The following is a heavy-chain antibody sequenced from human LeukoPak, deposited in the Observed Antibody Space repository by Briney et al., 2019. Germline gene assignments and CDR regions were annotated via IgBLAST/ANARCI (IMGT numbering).Heavy chain of an antibody. V-gene: IGHV3-7*01. CDR2: IKQDGSEK. D-gene: IGHD6-19*01. J-gene: IGHJ4*02. Sequence: GGSLRLSCAASGFTFSSYWMSWVRQAPGKGPEWVANIKQDGSEKFYVASVKGRFTISRDNGKNSLYLQMNSPRADDTAVYYCARGGQWLAPDYWGQGTLVTVSS. CDR3: ARGGQWLAPDY. CDR1: GFTFSSYW.